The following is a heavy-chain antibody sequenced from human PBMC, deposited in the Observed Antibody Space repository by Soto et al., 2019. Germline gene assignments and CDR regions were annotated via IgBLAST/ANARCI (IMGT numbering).Heavy chain of an antibody. J-gene: IGHJ6*02. CDR3: ARVFPESNWNYEGYYYYGMDV. D-gene: IGHD1-7*01. CDR1: GGTFSSYA. CDR2: IIPIFGTA. Sequence: SVKVSCKASGGTFSSYAISWVRQAPGQGLEWMGGIIPIFGTANYAQKFQGRVTITADESTSTAYMELSSLRSEDTAVYYCARVFPESNWNYEGYYYYGMDVWGQGTTVTVSS. V-gene: IGHV1-69*13.